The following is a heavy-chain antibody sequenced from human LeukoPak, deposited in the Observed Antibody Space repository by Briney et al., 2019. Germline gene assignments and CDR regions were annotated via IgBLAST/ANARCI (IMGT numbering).Heavy chain of an antibody. Sequence: GGSLRLSCAASGFTFSTYSMSWVRQAPGKGLEWVSAIRGGGENTYYADPVKGRFTISRDNSKDTLSLQMNSLSAEDTAVYYCAKISWDGRGTFYWGQGTLVTVSS. D-gene: IGHD2-15*01. CDR1: GFTFSTYS. CDR2: IRGGGENT. V-gene: IGHV3-23*01. CDR3: AKISWDGRGTFY. J-gene: IGHJ4*02.